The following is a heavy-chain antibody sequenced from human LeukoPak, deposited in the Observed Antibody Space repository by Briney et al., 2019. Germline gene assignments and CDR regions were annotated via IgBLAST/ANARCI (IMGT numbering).Heavy chain of an antibody. CDR1: GFTFSSYE. J-gene: IGHJ4*02. D-gene: IGHD1-14*01. CDR3: AREEPAGSIDY. Sequence: PGGSLRLSCAASGFTFSSYEMNWVRQAPGKGLECVSAISNSGGSTYYANSVKGRFTISRDNSKNTLYLQMDSLRAEDTALYYCAREEPAGSIDYWGQGTLVTVSS. V-gene: IGHV3-64*01. CDR2: ISNSGGST.